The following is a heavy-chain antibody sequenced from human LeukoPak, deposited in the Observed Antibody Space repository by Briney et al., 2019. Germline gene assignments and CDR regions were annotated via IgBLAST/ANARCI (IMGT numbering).Heavy chain of an antibody. CDR2: IRQDGSKI. CDR1: GFTFSTYW. CDR3: ARDPQYYYGSGSYYPYYFDY. V-gene: IGHV3-7*01. Sequence: GGSLRLSCAASGFTFSTYWISWVRQAPGKGLEWVANIRQDGSKIYYVDSVRGRFTISRDNAKSSLYLQMNNLRAEDTAVYYCARDPQYYYGSGSYYPYYFDYWGQGTLVTVSS. J-gene: IGHJ4*02. D-gene: IGHD3-10*01.